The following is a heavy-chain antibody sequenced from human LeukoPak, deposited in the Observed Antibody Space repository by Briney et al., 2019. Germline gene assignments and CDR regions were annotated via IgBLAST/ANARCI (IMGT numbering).Heavy chain of an antibody. Sequence: SETLSLTCAVSGGFISGYYWSWFRQTPGKGLERIGYIYYTGSTNYNSSLRSRVTISIDTSRNRFSLKLSSVTAADTAVYYCARDGGWDYQGSDAFDIWGQGTMVTVSS. J-gene: IGHJ3*02. CDR3: ARDGGWDYQGSDAFDI. CDR1: GGFISGYY. CDR2: IYYTGST. V-gene: IGHV4-59*01. D-gene: IGHD1-7*01.